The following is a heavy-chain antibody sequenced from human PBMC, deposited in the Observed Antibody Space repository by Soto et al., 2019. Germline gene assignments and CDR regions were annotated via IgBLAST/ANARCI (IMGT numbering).Heavy chain of an antibody. D-gene: IGHD6-13*01. CDR1: GFAFGSYS. J-gene: IGHJ5*02. CDR3: ATKAGRAAAGFHR. V-gene: IGHV3-7*01. CDR2: INEDGSEK. Sequence: GGSLRLSCAASGFAFGSYSMHWVRQAPGKGLEWVAKINEDGSEKNYVDSVKGRFTISRDNAKNSEYLRMDTLRAEDTAMYYCATKAGRAAAGFHRWGQGSVVTVSS.